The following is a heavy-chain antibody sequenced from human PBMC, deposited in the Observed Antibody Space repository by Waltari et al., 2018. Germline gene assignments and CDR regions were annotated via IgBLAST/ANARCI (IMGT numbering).Heavy chain of an antibody. CDR1: GFTFSSYA. D-gene: IGHD3-22*01. CDR2: ISYDGSNK. CDR3: ARTYYYDSSGPYPI. Sequence: QVQLVESGGGVVQPGRSLRLSCAASGFTFSSYAMHWVRQAPGKGLEWVAVISYDGSNKYYADSVKGRFTISRDNSKNTLYLQMNSLRAEDTAVYYCARTYYYDSSGPYPIWGQGTMVTVSS. J-gene: IGHJ3*02. V-gene: IGHV3-30*01.